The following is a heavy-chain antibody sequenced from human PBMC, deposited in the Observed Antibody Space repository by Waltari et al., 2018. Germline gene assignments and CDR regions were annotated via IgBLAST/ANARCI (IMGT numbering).Heavy chain of an antibody. V-gene: IGHV3-9*01. CDR3: ARSRSYSSSSDY. Sequence: EVQLVESGGGLVQPGRSLRLSCAASGFTFDDYAMHWVRQAPGKGLEWVSGISWNSGSIGYADSVKGRFTISRDNAKNSLYLQMNSLRAEDTALYYCARSRSYSSSSDYWGQGTLVTVSS. CDR2: ISWNSGSI. J-gene: IGHJ4*02. CDR1: GFTFDDYA. D-gene: IGHD6-6*01.